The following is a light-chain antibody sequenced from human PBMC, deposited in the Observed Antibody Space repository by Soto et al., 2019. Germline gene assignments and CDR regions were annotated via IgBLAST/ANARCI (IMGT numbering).Light chain of an antibody. J-gene: IGKJ5*01. CDR2: GAS. CDR3: QQRSDWRIT. CDR1: QSVSIL. Sequence: EVVITQSPATLSVSPGERATLSCRASQSVSILLAWYQQKPGQAPRLLIYGASSRATGIPDRFSGSGSGTDFTLTISSLEPEDFAVYYCQQRSDWRITFGQGTRLEIK. V-gene: IGKV3-11*01.